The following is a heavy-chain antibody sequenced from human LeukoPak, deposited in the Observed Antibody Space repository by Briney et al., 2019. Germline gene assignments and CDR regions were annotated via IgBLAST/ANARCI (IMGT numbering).Heavy chain of an antibody. V-gene: IGHV3-9*01. CDR1: GFTFDDYA. CDR2: ISWNSGSI. CDR3: AKDIRYSSTYGMDV. Sequence: GGSLRLSCAASGFTFDDYAMHWARQAPGKGLEWVSGISWNSGSIGYADSVKGRFTISRDNAKNSLYLQMNSLRAEDTALYYCAKDIRYSSTYGMDVWGQGTTVTVSS. D-gene: IGHD6-13*01. J-gene: IGHJ6*02.